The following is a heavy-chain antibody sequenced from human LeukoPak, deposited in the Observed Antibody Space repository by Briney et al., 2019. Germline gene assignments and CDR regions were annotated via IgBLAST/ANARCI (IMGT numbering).Heavy chain of an antibody. CDR2: ISYDGSNK. D-gene: IGHD6-13*01. Sequence: GRSLRLSCVASGFTFSSYGMHWVRQAPGKGLEWVAVISYDGSNKYYADSVKGRFTISRDNSNNTLYLQMNSLRAEDTAVYYCAKVTYSSSWSRPFDYWGQGTLVTVSS. J-gene: IGHJ4*02. V-gene: IGHV3-30*18. CDR1: GFTFSSYG. CDR3: AKVTYSSSWSRPFDY.